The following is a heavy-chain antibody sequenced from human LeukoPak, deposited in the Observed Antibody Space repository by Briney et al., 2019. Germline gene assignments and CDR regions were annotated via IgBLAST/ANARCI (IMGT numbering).Heavy chain of an antibody. V-gene: IGHV3-48*03. CDR3: ARVYSSGWSY. D-gene: IGHD6-19*01. J-gene: IGHJ4*02. CDR2: ISSSGSTI. Sequence: GGSLRLSCAASGFIFSAYEMNWVRQAPGKGLEWVSYISSSGSTIYYTDSVKGRFTISRDNAKKSLYLQMNSLRAEDTAVYYCARVYSSGWSYGGQGTLVTVS. CDR1: GFIFSAYE.